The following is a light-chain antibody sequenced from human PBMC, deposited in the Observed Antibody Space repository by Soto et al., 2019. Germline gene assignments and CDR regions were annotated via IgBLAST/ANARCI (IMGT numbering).Light chain of an antibody. Sequence: QSVLTQPPSASGTPGQRVTISCSGSSSNIGRNTVNWYQQLPGTAPKLLIYSNNQRPSGVPDRFSGSKSGTSASLAISGLQSEDEADYYCAAWDDSRNGVFGGGTKLTVL. CDR1: SSNIGRNT. J-gene: IGLJ3*02. CDR2: SNN. CDR3: AAWDDSRNGV. V-gene: IGLV1-44*01.